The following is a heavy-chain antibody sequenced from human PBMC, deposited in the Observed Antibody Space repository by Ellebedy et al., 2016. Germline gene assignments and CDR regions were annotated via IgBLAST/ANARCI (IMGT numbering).Heavy chain of an antibody. J-gene: IGHJ6*03. Sequence: ASVKVSXXASGYTFTSYDINWVRQATGQGLEWMGWMNPNSGNTGYAQKFQGRVTMTRNTSISTAYMELSSLRSEDTAVYYCARDEAVNYYYYMDVWGKGTTVTVSS. V-gene: IGHV1-8*01. CDR1: GYTFTSYD. CDR3: ARDEAVNYYYYMDV. D-gene: IGHD4-17*01. CDR2: MNPNSGNT.